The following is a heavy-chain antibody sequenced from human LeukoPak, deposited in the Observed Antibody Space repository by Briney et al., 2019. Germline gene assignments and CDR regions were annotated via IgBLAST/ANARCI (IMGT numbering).Heavy chain of an antibody. V-gene: IGHV3-53*01. D-gene: IGHD6-19*01. CDR2: IYSGGST. Sequence: PGGSLRLSCAASGFTVSSKYMSWVRQAPGKGLEGVSVIYSGGSTYYADSVKGRFTFSRDNSKNTLYLQMNSLRAEDTAVYYCAKIHLKYSSGWYYFDYWGQGTLVTVSS. J-gene: IGHJ4*02. CDR3: AKIHLKYSSGWYYFDY. CDR1: GFTVSSKY.